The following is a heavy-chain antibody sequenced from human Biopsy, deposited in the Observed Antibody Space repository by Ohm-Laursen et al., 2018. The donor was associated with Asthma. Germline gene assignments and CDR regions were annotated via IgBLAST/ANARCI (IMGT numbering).Heavy chain of an antibody. D-gene: IGHD3-10*01. J-gene: IGHJ3*01. Sequence: SETLSLTWAVYGGSFSNYYWTWIRQPPGKGLEWIGEINHRGTTNYNPALKRRVTLSVDTSKNQFPVKMRPVTAADTAVYYCSRSPYYYGLLGPTRGFGVYAVWGHGTLVTVSS. CDR3: SRSPYYYGLLGPTRGFGVYAV. CDR1: GGSFSNYY. V-gene: IGHV4-34*01. CDR2: INHRGTT.